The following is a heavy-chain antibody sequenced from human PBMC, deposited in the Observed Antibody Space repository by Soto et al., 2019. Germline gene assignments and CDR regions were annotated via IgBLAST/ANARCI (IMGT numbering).Heavy chain of an antibody. V-gene: IGHV1-69*01. CDR2: IIPIFGTA. J-gene: IGHJ6*02. CDR1: GGTFSSYA. Sequence: QVQLVQSGAEVKKPGTSVKVSCKASGGTFSSYAISWVRQAPGQGLEWMGGIIPIFGTANYAQKFQGRVTITADESMCTAYMEMSSLTSDVTAVYYCARFSPAAMYYYYGMDVWGQGTTVTVSS. D-gene: IGHD2-2*01. CDR3: ARFSPAAMYYYYGMDV.